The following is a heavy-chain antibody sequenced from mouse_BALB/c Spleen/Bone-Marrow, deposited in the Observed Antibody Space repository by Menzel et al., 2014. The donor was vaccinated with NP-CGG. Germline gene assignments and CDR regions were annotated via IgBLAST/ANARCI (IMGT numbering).Heavy chain of an antibody. V-gene: IGHV3-5*02. CDR1: GISITTGNYR. Sequence: EVMLVESGPGLVKASQTVSLTCTVTGISITTGNYRWSWIRQFPGNKLEWIGYIYYSGTITYNPSLTSRTTITRDTSKNQFFLEMNSLTAEDTATYYCARYLGAYFDYWGQGTTLTVSS. CDR2: IYYSGTI. J-gene: IGHJ2*01. D-gene: IGHD1-1*01. CDR3: ARYLGAYFDY.